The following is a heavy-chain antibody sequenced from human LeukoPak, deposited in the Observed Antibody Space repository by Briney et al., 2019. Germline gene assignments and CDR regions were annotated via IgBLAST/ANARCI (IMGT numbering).Heavy chain of an antibody. CDR1: GGSISSGGYY. CDR3: ARVLGGSYADWYFDL. V-gene: IGHV4-31*03. J-gene: IGHJ2*01. D-gene: IGHD1-26*01. CDR2: IYYSGST. Sequence: PSETLSLTCTVSGGSISSGGYYWSWIRQHPGKGLEWIGYIYYSGSTYYNPSLKRRVTISVDESKNQFSLRLSSVTAADTAVYYCARVLGGSYADWYFDLWGRGTLVTVSS.